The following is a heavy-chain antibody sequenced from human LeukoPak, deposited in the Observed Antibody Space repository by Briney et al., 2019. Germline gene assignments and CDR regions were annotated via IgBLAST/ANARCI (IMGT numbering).Heavy chain of an antibody. CDR2: IIPIFGTA. J-gene: IGHJ5*02. V-gene: IGHV1-69*05. CDR1: GGTFSSYA. Sequence: SVKVSCKASGGTFSSYAISWVRQAPGQGLEWMGGIIPIFGTANYAQKFQGRVTITTDESTSTAYMELSSLRSEDTAVYYCASGGRDCYDSSGSNWFDPWGQGTLVTVSS. CDR3: ASGGRDCYDSSGSNWFDP. D-gene: IGHD3-22*01.